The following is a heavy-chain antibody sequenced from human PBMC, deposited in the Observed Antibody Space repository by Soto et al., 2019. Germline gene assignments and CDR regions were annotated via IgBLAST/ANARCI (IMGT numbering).Heavy chain of an antibody. CDR3: ARGRGDTAMVTLAFDY. Sequence: SETLSLTCTVSGGSISSGGYYWSWIRQHPGKGLEWIGYIYYSGSTYYNPSLKSRVTISVDTSKNQFSLKLSSVTAADTAVYYCARGRGDTAMVTLAFDYWGQGTLVIVSS. CDR1: GGSISSGGYY. J-gene: IGHJ4*02. CDR2: IYYSGST. D-gene: IGHD5-18*01. V-gene: IGHV4-31*03.